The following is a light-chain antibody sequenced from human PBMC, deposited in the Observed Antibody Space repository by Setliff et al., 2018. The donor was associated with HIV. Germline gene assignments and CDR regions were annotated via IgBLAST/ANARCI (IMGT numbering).Light chain of an antibody. CDR2: EVS. Sequence: QSVLTQPASVSGSPGQSITISCTGTSSDIGAYNYVSWYQQHPGKVPRLIIYEVSHRPSGVSDRISGAKSGNTASLFISGLQAEDEATYYCSSYSTSNTLVLFGGGTKVTVL. CDR1: SSDIGAYNY. CDR3: SSYSTSNTLVL. J-gene: IGLJ2*01. V-gene: IGLV2-14*03.